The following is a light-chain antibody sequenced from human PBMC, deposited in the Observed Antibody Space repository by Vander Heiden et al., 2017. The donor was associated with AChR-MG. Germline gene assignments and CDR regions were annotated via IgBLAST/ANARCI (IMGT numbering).Light chain of an antibody. Sequence: QSALTKPASVSGSPGQSITISCTGTSSDVGGYNYVSWYQQHPGTAPKLMIYDVSNRPSGVSDRFSGSKSGNTASLTISGLQAEDEADYYCSSYTSSSTVVFGGGTKLTVL. CDR2: DVS. V-gene: IGLV2-14*01. CDR1: SSDVGGYNY. J-gene: IGLJ3*02. CDR3: SSYTSSSTVV.